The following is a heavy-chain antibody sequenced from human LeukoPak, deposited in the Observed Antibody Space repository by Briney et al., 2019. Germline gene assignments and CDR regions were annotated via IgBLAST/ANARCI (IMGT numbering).Heavy chain of an antibody. CDR3: ARDVRRIAVAGTDY. CDR1: GGSISSSSYY. J-gene: IGHJ4*02. CDR2: IYYSGST. V-gene: IGHV4-39*07. D-gene: IGHD6-19*01. Sequence: SETLSLTCTVSGGSISSSSYYWGWIRQPPGKGLEWIGSIYYSGSTYYNPPLKSRVTISVDTSKNQFSLKLSSVTAADTAVYYCARDVRRIAVAGTDYWGQGTLVTVSS.